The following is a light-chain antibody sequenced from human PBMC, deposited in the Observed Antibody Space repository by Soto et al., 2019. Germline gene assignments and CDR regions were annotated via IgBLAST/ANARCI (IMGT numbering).Light chain of an antibody. CDR1: TSNIGSNT. CDR3: AAWDDSLNGYV. V-gene: IGLV1-44*01. Sequence: QSVLTQSPSASGTPGQRVTISCSGSTSNIGSNTISWYQQLPGTAPKLLIFSNDQRPLGVPDRVSGSTSGTSASLAISGLQSEDEADYYCAAWDDSLNGYVFGTGTKLTVL. CDR2: SND. J-gene: IGLJ1*01.